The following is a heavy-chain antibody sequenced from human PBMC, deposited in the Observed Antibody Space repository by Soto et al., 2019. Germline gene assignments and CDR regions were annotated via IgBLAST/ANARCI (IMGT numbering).Heavy chain of an antibody. CDR1: GYTFTSYA. D-gene: IGHD3-22*01. Sequence: VASVKVSCKASGYTFTSYAMHWVRQAPGQRLEWMGWINAGNGNKKYSQKFQGRVTITRDTSASTAYMELRGLRSEDTAVYYCAILGTYYFDNSDNYFDFWGQGTLVTVSS. CDR2: INAGNGNK. J-gene: IGHJ4*02. CDR3: AILGTYYFDNSDNYFDF. V-gene: IGHV1-3*01.